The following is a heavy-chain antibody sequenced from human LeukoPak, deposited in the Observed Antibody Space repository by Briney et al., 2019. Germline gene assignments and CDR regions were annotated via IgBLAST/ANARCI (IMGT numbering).Heavy chain of an antibody. CDR1: GGTFSSYA. D-gene: IGHD4-17*01. CDR3: ARVGHPTPRRVLSAVTIPTAGAFDI. J-gene: IGHJ3*02. V-gene: IGHV1-69*13. Sequence: GASVKVSCKASGGTFSSYAISWVRQAPGQGLEWMGGIIPIFGTANSAQKFQGRVTITADESTSTAYMELSSLRSEDTAVYYCARVGHPTPRRVLSAVTIPTAGAFDIWGQGTPVTVSS. CDR2: IIPIFGTA.